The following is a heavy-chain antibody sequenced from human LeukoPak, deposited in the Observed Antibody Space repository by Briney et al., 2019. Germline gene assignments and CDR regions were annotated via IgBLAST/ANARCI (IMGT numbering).Heavy chain of an antibody. CDR2: IYPGDSDT. V-gene: IGHV5-51*01. D-gene: IGHD3-10*01. CDR3: ARQSVWFGESYFDY. J-gene: IGHJ4*02. CDR1: GYSFTSYW. Sequence: GEPLQISCKGSGYSFTSYWIGWVRQLPGKGLEWMGIIYPGDSDTRYSPSFQGQVTISADKSISTAYLQWSSLKASDTAMYYCARQSVWFGESYFDYWGQGTLVTVSS.